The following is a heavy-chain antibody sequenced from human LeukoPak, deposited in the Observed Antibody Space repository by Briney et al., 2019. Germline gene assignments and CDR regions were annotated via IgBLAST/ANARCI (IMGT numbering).Heavy chain of an antibody. CDR3: AHATLVYDSSGYYMGWFDP. Sequence: SGPTLVKPTLTLTLTCTFSGFSLSTSAVGVGWIRQPPGKALEWLALVHRDDDKRYSPSLKSRLTITKDTSRNQVVLTTTNMDPVDTATYYCAHATLVYDSSGYYMGWFDPWGQGTLVTVSS. CDR1: GFSLSTSAVG. D-gene: IGHD3-22*01. V-gene: IGHV2-5*02. CDR2: VHRDDDK. J-gene: IGHJ5*02.